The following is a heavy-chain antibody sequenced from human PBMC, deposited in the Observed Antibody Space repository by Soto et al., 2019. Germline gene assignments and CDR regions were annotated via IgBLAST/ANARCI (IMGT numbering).Heavy chain of an antibody. CDR1: GFTVSTKY. CDR3: AREGDYYYYGMDV. V-gene: IGHV3-53*01. CDR2: IYSGGST. J-gene: IGHJ6*02. Sequence: GGSLRLSCAASGFTVSTKYMSWVRQAPGKGLEWVSVIYSGGSTYYADSVKGRFTISRDNSKNTLYLQMNSLRAEDTAVYYCAREGDYYYYGMDVWGQGTTVTVSS.